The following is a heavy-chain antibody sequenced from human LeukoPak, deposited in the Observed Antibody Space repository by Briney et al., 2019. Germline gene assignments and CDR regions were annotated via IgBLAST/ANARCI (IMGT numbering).Heavy chain of an antibody. CDR2: IYYSGST. CDR1: DGSISSSTNY. D-gene: IGHD2-8*01. CDR3: ASHLYLSHLGN. Sequence: PSETLSLTCTVSDGSISSSTNYWAWIRQPPGKGLEWIGSIYYSGSTYYNPSLKSRVTISVDTSKNQFSLKLSSVTAADTALYYCASHLYLSHLGNWGQGTLVTVSS. J-gene: IGHJ4*02. V-gene: IGHV4-39*01.